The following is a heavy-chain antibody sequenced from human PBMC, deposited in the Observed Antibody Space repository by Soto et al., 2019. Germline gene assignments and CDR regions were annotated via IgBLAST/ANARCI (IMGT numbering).Heavy chain of an antibody. CDR3: AKGILSATFAPYAMDV. V-gene: IGHV3-30*18. CDR2: ISYDGSNS. Sequence: QVQLVESGGGVVQPGTSLRLSCAASGFPFNNYAMHWARQRPGKGLDWVAVISYDGSNSYYSDSVKGRFTVSRDRSKNTLSLQMNSLRVEDTAVYYCAKGILSATFAPYAMDVWGQGTTVTVSS. D-gene: IGHD3-16*01. J-gene: IGHJ6*02. CDR1: GFPFNNYA.